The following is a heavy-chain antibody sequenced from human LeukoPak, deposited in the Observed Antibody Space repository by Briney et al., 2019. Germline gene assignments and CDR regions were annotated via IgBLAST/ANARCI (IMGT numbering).Heavy chain of an antibody. Sequence: PSETLSLTCAVYGGSFSVYYWSWIRQPPGKGLEWIGEINHSGSTNYNPSLKSRVTISVDTSKNQFSLKLSSVTAADTAVYYCARPAYSSGWYSGAFDIWGQGTMVTVSS. CDR3: ARPAYSSGWYSGAFDI. CDR1: GGSFSVYY. J-gene: IGHJ3*02. V-gene: IGHV4-34*01. CDR2: INHSGST. D-gene: IGHD6-19*01.